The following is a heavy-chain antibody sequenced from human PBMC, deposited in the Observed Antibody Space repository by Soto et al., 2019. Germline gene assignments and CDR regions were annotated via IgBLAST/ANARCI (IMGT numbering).Heavy chain of an antibody. J-gene: IGHJ5*01. V-gene: IGHV4-59*11. CDR3: ARARYDSIGFSLDS. Sequence: QVQLQESGPGLVKPSETLSLTCNVSGASITSHYFAWIRQTPGRRLEWLGFIYLGGSINSNPSYKSRIIIAVDTSKNQFAVRLTSVTAAGTALYYCARARYDSIGFSLDSWCLGTLVTVSS. CDR1: GASITSHY. D-gene: IGHD3-22*01. CDR2: IYLGGSI.